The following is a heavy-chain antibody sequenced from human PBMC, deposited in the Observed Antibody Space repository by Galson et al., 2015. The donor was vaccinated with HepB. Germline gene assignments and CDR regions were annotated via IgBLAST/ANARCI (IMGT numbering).Heavy chain of an antibody. V-gene: IGHV3-23*01. CDR3: AKARYYDSSGYYPLGY. CDR2: ISGSGGSA. CDR1: GFTFSSYA. Sequence: SLRLSCAASGFTFSSYAMSWVRQAPGKGLEWVSAISGSGGSAYYADSVEGRFTISRDNSKNTLYLQMNSLRAEDTAVYYCAKARYYDSSGYYPLGYWGQGTLVTVSS. J-gene: IGHJ4*02. D-gene: IGHD3-22*01.